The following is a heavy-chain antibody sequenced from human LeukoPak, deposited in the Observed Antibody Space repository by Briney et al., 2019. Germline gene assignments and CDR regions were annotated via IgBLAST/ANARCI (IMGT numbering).Heavy chain of an antibody. J-gene: IGHJ6*03. V-gene: IGHV4-59*01. Sequence: PSETLSLTCTVSGGSINSYFWSWIRQPPGKGLEWVGYIYYSGGTNYNPSLKSRVTLSVDTSKNHFSLQLGSVTAADTAVYYCARDAGDRYYYYMDVWGNGTTVTISS. D-gene: IGHD1-26*01. CDR1: GGSINSYF. CDR2: IYYSGGT. CDR3: ARDAGDRYYYYMDV.